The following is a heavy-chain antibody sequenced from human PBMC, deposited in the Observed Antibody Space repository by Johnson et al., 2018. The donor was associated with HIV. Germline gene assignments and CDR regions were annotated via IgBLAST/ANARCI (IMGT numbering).Heavy chain of an antibody. J-gene: IGHJ3*01. Sequence: VQLVESGGGLIQPGGSLRLSCAASGFTVSSNYMSWVRQAPWKGLEWVSVIYSGGSTYYADSVKGRFTISRDNSKNTLSLQMNSLRAEDTAVYYCVQGVPNPAGAFDVWGQGTMVTVSS. CDR3: VQGVPNPAGAFDV. CDR2: IYSGGST. D-gene: IGHD6-19*01. CDR1: GFTVSSNY. V-gene: IGHV3-66*03.